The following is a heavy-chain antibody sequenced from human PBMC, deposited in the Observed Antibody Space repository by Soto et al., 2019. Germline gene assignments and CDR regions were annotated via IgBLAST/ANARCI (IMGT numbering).Heavy chain of an antibody. D-gene: IGHD2-21*02. CDR2: INHSGST. J-gene: IGHJ6*02. V-gene: IGHV4-34*01. Sequence: QVQLQQWGAGLLKPSETLSLTCAVYGGSFSGYYWSWIRQPPGKGLEWIGEINHSGSTNYNPSLKSRVTISVGTSKNQFSLKLRSVTAADTAVYYCARGGPRVVTAIPHYYYYYGMDVWGQGTTVTVSS. CDR1: GGSFSGYY. CDR3: ARGGPRVVTAIPHYYYYYGMDV.